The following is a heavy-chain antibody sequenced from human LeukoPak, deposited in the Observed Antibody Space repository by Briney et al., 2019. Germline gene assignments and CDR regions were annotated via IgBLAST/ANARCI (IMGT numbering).Heavy chain of an antibody. J-gene: IGHJ5*02. Sequence: PSETLSLTCTVSGGSISSYYGSWIRQPPGKGLEWIGYIHYTGSTNYNPSLKSRVTISVETSKNQFSLKLKSVTAADTAVYYCARGGYYGSGNDFRFDPWGQGTLVTVSS. V-gene: IGHV4-59*01. CDR2: IHYTGST. D-gene: IGHD3-10*01. CDR3: ARGGYYGSGNDFRFDP. CDR1: GGSISSYY.